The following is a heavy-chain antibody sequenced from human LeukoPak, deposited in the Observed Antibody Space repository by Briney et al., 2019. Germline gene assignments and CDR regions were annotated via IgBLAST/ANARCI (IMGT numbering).Heavy chain of an antibody. CDR2: ISGSGGST. D-gene: IGHD4-11*01. J-gene: IGHJ4*02. Sequence: GGSLRLSCAASGFTFSSYAMSWVRQAPGKGLEWVSAISGSGGSTYYADSVKGRFTISRDNSKNTLYLQMNSLRAEDTAVYYCAKGKDDYSPRWPEFDYCGQGTLVTVSS. CDR1: GFTFSSYA. V-gene: IGHV3-23*01. CDR3: AKGKDDYSPRWPEFDY.